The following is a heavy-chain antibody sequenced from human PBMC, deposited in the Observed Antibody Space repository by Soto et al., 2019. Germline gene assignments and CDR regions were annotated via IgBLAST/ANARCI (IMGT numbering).Heavy chain of an antibody. D-gene: IGHD6-19*01. CDR1: GDSVTSNVW. Sequence: SETLSLTCAVSGDSVTSNVWWSWVRQPPGKGLEWIGEAYHNGLTDYNPSLKSRVTMSVDTSKNEFSLKLTSLTAADTAIYYCARDAAVPGESDRFDYWGQGTLVTVS. J-gene: IGHJ4*02. CDR2: AYHNGLT. CDR3: ARDAAVPGESDRFDY. V-gene: IGHV4-4*02.